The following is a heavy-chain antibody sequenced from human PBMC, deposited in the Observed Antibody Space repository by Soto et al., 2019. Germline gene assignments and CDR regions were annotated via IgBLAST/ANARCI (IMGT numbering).Heavy chain of an antibody. D-gene: IGHD6-19*01. CDR1: GDSVTSNVW. Sequence: SETLSLTCAVSGDSVTSNVWWSWVRQPPGKGLEWIGEAYHNGLTDYNPSLKSRVTMSVDTSKNEFSLKLTSLTAADTAIYYCARDAAVPGESDRFDYWGQGTLVTVS. J-gene: IGHJ4*02. CDR2: AYHNGLT. CDR3: ARDAAVPGESDRFDY. V-gene: IGHV4-4*02.